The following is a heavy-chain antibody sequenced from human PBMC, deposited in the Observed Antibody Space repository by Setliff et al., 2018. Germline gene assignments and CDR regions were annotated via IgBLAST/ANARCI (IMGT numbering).Heavy chain of an antibody. CDR3: ARATVGLATIIYFDS. Sequence: SETLSLTCTVSGGSISSSSYYWSWIRPPAGKGLEWIGRIHRSGDTKYNPTLKTRVTIAVDTSKNKFSLKLNSATAADTAVYYCARATVGLATIIYFDSWGPGTLVTVSS. CDR2: IHRSGDT. J-gene: IGHJ4*02. D-gene: IGHD4-4*01. V-gene: IGHV4-61*02. CDR1: GGSISSSSYY.